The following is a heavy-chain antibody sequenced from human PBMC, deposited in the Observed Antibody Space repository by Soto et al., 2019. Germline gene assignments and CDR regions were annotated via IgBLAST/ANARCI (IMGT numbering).Heavy chain of an antibody. V-gene: IGHV2-5*02. CDR1: GFSLTTGGVG. D-gene: IGHD2-21*01. J-gene: IGHJ4*02. CDR2: IYWDDDK. Sequence: QITLKESGPPLVKPTQTLTLTCTFSGFSLTTGGVGVVWIRQPPGKALEWLTVIYWDDDKRYRPSLKSRLTISKDTSKNQVVLTMTNMDPVDTATYFCAHSPFFGDKLDYWGQGTQVIVSS. CDR3: AHSPFFGDKLDY.